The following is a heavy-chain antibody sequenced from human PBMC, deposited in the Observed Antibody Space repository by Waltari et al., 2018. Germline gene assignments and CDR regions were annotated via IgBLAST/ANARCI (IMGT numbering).Heavy chain of an antibody. CDR3: IRPFEMGID. D-gene: IGHD7-27*01. CDR1: GLILSDYA. V-gene: IGHV3-73*01. Sequence: EVQLVESGGALVQPGGSLKLSCAASGLILSDYAIHWVRQASGKGLVGVGRIRSRLKDDETAYAEAAQGRFTISRDDSKNTAYLEMNSLKTDDTAVYYCIRPFEMGIDWGQGTQVTVSS. J-gene: IGHJ4*02. CDR2: IRSRLKDDET.